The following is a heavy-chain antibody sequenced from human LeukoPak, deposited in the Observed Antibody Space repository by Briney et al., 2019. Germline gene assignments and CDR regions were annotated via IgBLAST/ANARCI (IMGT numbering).Heavy chain of an antibody. J-gene: IGHJ4*02. CDR3: ARGGIVATTDFDY. V-gene: IGHV1-3*01. CDR2: INAGNGNT. Sequence: ASVKVSCKASGYTFTSYAMHWVRQAPGQRLEWMGWINAGNGNTKYSQKFQGRVTITRGTSASTAYMELSSLRSEDTAVYYCARGGIVATTDFDYWGQGTLVTVSS. D-gene: IGHD5-12*01. CDR1: GYTFTSYA.